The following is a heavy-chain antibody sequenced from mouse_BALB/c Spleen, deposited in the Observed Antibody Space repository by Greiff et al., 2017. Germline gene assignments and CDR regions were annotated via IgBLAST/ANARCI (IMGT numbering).Heavy chain of an antibody. V-gene: IGHV7-3*02. CDR2: IRNKANGYTT. J-gene: IGHJ2*01. CDR3: ARDLLTGPFDY. Sequence: EVQVVESGGGLVQPGGSLRLSCATSGFTFTDYYMSWVRQPPGKALEWLGFIRNKANGYTTEYSASVKGRFTISRDNSQSILYLQMNTLRAEDSATYYCARDLLTGPFDYWGQGTTLTVSS. CDR1: GFTFTDYY. D-gene: IGHD4-1*01.